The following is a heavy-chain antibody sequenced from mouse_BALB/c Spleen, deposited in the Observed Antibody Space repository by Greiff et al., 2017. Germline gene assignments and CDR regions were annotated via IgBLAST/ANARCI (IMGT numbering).Heavy chain of an antibody. J-gene: IGHJ4*01. CDR3: ARRGYGNYGDY. CDR2: IWSSGST. V-gene: IGHV2-2*02. CDR1: GFSLTSYG. D-gene: IGHD2-1*01. Sequence: QVQLKESGPGLVQPSQSLSITCTVSGFSLTSYGVYWVRQSPGKGLEWLGVIWSSGSTDNNAAFISRLSISKDNSKSQVIFKMNRLHANDTAKYYYARRGYGNYGDYWGQGTSVTVAS.